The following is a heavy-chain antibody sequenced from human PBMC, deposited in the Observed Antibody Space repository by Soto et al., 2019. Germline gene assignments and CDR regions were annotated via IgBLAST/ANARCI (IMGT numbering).Heavy chain of an antibody. CDR3: AKVRYSSPMGYYYGMDV. D-gene: IGHD6-19*01. J-gene: IGHJ6*02. V-gene: IGHV1-69*13. CDR1: RVAFSKFI. CDR2: IIPIFGTA. Sequence: VKVSCKASRVAFSKFIVTWVRQAPGLGLEWVGGIIPIFGTANYAQKFQGRVTITADESTSTSYMEVNNLRSEDTAVYYCAKVRYSSPMGYYYGMDVWGQGTTVTVSS.